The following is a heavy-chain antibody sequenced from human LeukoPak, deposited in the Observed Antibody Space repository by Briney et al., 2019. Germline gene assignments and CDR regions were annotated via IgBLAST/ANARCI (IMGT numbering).Heavy chain of an antibody. V-gene: IGHV4-59*01. J-gene: IGHJ5*02. D-gene: IGHD6-19*01. CDR2: IYYSGST. CDR1: GASLSNYY. Sequence: SETLSLTCTVSGASLSNYYWSWIRQPPGKGLEWIGYIYYSGSTNYNPSLKSRVTISVDTSKNQFSLKLSSVTAADTAVYYCARGLAVAGTVWFDPWGQGTLVTVSS. CDR3: ARGLAVAGTVWFDP.